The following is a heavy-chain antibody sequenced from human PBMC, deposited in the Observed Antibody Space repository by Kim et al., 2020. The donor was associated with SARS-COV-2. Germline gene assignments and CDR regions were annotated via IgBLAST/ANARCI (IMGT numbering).Heavy chain of an antibody. Sequence: SETLSLTCTVSGGSISSYYWSWIRQPPGKGLEWIGYIYYSGSTNYNPSLKSRVTISVDTSKNQFSLKLSSVTAADTAVYYCARGALGLWFGTHYFDYWGQGTLVTVSS. V-gene: IGHV4-59*13. CDR1: GGSISSYY. D-gene: IGHD3-10*01. CDR3: ARGALGLWFGTHYFDY. CDR2: IYYSGST. J-gene: IGHJ4*02.